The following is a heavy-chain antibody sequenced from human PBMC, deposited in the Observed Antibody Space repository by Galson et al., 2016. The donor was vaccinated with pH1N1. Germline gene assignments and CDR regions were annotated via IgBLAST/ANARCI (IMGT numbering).Heavy chain of an antibody. Sequence: SLRLSCATSGFTFSSYEMNWVRQAPGKGLEWISFISTSGGPIYYADSVKGRFTISRDNAKNSLYLQMNSLRVEDTAVYYRARYGDYFDYWGQGTLVTVSS. CDR1: GFTFSSYE. J-gene: IGHJ4*02. V-gene: IGHV3-48*03. D-gene: IGHD4-17*01. CDR2: ISTSGGPI. CDR3: ARYGDYFDY.